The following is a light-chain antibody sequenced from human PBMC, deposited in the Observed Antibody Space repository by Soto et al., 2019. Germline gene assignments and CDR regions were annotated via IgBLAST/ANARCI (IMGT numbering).Light chain of an antibody. CDR3: QQYETSPRT. V-gene: IGKV3-20*01. J-gene: IGKJ1*01. CDR2: GAS. Sequence: ESVLTQSPGTLSLSPGERTTLSGRASQSVSSNFLDWYQQKPGQAPRLLIYGASSRATGIPDRFSGSGSGTDFTLTISRLEPEDFAVYYCQQYETSPRTVGQGTKGDIK. CDR1: QSVSSNF.